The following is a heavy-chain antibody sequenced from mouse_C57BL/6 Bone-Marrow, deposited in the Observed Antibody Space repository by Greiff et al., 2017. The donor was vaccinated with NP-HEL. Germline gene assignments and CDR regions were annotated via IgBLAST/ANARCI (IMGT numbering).Heavy chain of an antibody. V-gene: IGHV5-4*01. CDR3: ARDRGYDYDGGYAMDY. CDR1: GFTFSSYA. D-gene: IGHD2-4*01. J-gene: IGHJ4*01. CDR2: ISDGGSYT. Sequence: EVHLVESGGGLVKPGGSLKLSCAASGFTFSSYAMSWVRQTPEKRLEWVATISDGGSYTYYPDNVKGRFTISRDKAKNNLYLQMSHLKSEDTAMYYCARDRGYDYDGGYAMDYWGQGTSVTVSS.